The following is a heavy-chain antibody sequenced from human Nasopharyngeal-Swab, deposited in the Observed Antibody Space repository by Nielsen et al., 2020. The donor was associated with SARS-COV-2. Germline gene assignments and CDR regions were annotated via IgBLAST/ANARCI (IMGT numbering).Heavy chain of an antibody. D-gene: IGHD6-13*01. Sequence: GGSLRLSCEASGFTISRYGMHWVRQAPGKGLEWVTFISYDGSVKYYADSVKGRFTISTDVSNNTLYLQMNSLRVEDTAIYSFTKGAQLGDYWGQGTLVTVSS. V-gene: IGHV3-30*18. J-gene: IGHJ4*02. CDR3: TKGAQLGDY. CDR1: GFTISRYG. CDR2: ISYDGSVK.